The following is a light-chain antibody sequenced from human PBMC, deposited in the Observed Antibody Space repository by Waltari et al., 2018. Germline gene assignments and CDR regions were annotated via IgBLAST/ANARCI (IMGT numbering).Light chain of an antibody. J-gene: IGLJ3*02. CDR2: EVS. Sequence: QSALTQPASVSGSPGQSITISCTGTSSDVGGYNSVPWCQQHPGKAPKLIIYEVSNRPSGVSNRFSGSKSDNTASLTIFGLQAEDEADYYCSSYTSSNTWVFGGGTKLTVL. V-gene: IGLV2-14*01. CDR1: SSDVGGYNS. CDR3: SSYTSSNTWV.